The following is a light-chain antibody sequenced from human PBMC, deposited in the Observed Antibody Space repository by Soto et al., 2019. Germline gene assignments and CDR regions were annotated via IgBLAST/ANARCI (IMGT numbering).Light chain of an antibody. Sequence: EMVMTQSPATLSVSPGERSTLSCMASQSVSSNLAWYQQKPGQAPRLLIYGASSRATGIPDRFSGSGSGTDYTLTISRVEPEDFAVYYCQQYGSSPTTFGQGTKVDIK. J-gene: IGKJ1*01. V-gene: IGKV3-20*01. CDR1: QSVSSN. CDR2: GAS. CDR3: QQYGSSPTT.